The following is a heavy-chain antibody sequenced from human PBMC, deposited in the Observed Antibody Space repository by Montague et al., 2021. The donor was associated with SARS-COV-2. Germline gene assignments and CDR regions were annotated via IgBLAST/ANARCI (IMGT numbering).Heavy chain of an antibody. CDR1: GFTFSSYA. J-gene: IGHJ4*02. CDR2: ISYDGSNK. CDR3: ASEMIAVAGTAPFDY. Sequence: SLRLSCAASGFTFSSYAMHWVRQAPGKGLEWVAVISYDGSNKYYADSVKGRFTISRDNPKNTLYLQMNSLRAEDTAVYYCASEMIAVAGTAPFDYWGQGTLVTVSS. V-gene: IGHV3-30-3*01. D-gene: IGHD6-19*01.